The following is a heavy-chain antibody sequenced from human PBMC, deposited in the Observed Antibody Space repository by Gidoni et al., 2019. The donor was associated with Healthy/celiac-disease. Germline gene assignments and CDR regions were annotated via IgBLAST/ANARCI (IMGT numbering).Heavy chain of an antibody. CDR2: IYYSGST. CDR1: GGPISSYD. CDR3: ARQGCSSTSCYDY. J-gene: IGHJ4*02. D-gene: IGHD2-2*01. Sequence: QVQLQESGPGLVKPSETLSLTCTVSGGPISSYDWSWFRRPPGKGLEWVGYIYYSGSTNYNPSLKSRVTISVDTSKNQFSLKLSSVTAADTAVYYCARQGCSSTSCYDYWGQGTLVTVSS. V-gene: IGHV4-59*08.